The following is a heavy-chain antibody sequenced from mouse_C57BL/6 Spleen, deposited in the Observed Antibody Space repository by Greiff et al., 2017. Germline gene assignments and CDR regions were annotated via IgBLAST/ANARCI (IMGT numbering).Heavy chain of an antibody. D-gene: IGHD2-1*01. CDR3: ARDGYGNFDY. CDR1: GYAFSSSW. Sequence: QVTLKESGPELVKPGASVKISCKASGYAFSSSWMNWVKQRPGKGLEWIGRIYPGDGDTNYNRKFKGKATLTADKSSSTAYMQLSSLTSEDSAVYFCARDGYGNFDYWGQGTTLTVSS. CDR2: IYPGDGDT. V-gene: IGHV1-82*01. J-gene: IGHJ2*01.